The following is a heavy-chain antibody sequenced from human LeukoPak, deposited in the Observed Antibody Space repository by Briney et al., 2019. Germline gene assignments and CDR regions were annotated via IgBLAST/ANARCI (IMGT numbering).Heavy chain of an antibody. CDR1: GDSVSRSDSY. V-gene: IGHV4-39*01. D-gene: IGHD3-22*01. J-gene: IGHJ1*01. Sequence: SEPLSLPCSVSGDSVSRSDSYWDWIRQPPGKGLEWIGTIYYSGRTYYSPSLKGRVTMSVDPSNNQLSLSLRSVTAADTAIYYCARGRYYDGSGYLEWGQSTLLSVSS. CDR2: IYYSGRT. CDR3: ARGRYYDGSGYLE.